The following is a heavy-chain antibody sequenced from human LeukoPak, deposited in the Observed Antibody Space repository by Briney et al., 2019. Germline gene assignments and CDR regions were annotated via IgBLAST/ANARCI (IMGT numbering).Heavy chain of an antibody. D-gene: IGHD5-18*01. CDR3: ARTASGYSYGYPDY. CDR2: IYYSGST. Sequence: SETLSLTCTVSGGSISSSSYYWGWIRQPPGKGLEWIGSIYYSGSTYYNPSLKSRVTISVDTSKNQFSLKLSSVTAADTAVYYCARTASGYSYGYPDYWGQGTLVTVSS. J-gene: IGHJ4*02. V-gene: IGHV4-39*07. CDR1: GGSISSSSYY.